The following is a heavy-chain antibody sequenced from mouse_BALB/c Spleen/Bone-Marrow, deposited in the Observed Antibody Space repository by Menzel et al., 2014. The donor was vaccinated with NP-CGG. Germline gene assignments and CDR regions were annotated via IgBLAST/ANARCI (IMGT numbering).Heavy chain of an antibody. CDR3: AISYFGNYKYHFDF. Sequence: QVQLKQSGPGLVAPSQSLSITCTVSGFSLTSYGVHWVRQPPGKGLEWLGIIWAGGSTNYNSALMSRLSISKDNSKSQVILKMNSLQSDDTAMYYCAISYFGNYKYHFDFWGQGTTLTVSS. CDR2: IWAGGST. V-gene: IGHV2-9*02. D-gene: IGHD2-10*01. J-gene: IGHJ2*01. CDR1: GFSLTSYG.